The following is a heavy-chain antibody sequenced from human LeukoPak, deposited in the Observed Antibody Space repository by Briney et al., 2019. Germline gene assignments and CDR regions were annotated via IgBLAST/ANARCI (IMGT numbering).Heavy chain of an antibody. V-gene: IGHV3-23*01. CDR2: ISGSVGST. Sequence: GGSLRLSCAASGFTFSNYAMSWVRQALGKGLEWVSTISGSVGSTYYGDSVKGRFTISRDNSQNTQYLQMNSLRAEDTAVYYCASRDDFSDWGQGTLVTVSS. CDR3: ASRDDFSD. D-gene: IGHD3-3*01. J-gene: IGHJ4*02. CDR1: GFTFSNYA.